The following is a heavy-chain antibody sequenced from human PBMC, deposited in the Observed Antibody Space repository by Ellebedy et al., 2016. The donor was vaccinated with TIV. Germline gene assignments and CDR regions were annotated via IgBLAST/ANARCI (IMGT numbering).Heavy chain of an antibody. CDR1: GFTFSSYA. V-gene: IGHV3-23*01. CDR3: AKRRVAVAKEYYFDY. J-gene: IGHJ4*02. CDR2: ISGSGGST. Sequence: GGSLRLSXAASGFTFSSYAMSWVRQAPGKGLEWVSAISGSGGSTYYADSVKGRFTISRDNSKNTLYLQMNSLRAEDTAVYYCAKRRVAVAKEYYFDYWGQGTLVTVSS. D-gene: IGHD2-15*01.